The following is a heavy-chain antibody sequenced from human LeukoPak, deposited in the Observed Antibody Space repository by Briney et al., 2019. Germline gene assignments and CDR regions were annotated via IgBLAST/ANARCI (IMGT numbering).Heavy chain of an antibody. V-gene: IGHV1-18*01. D-gene: IGHD1-14*01. CDR2: ISAYNGNT. J-gene: IGHJ4*02. Sequence: ASVKVSCKVSGYTLTELSMHWVRQAPGQGLEWMGWISAYNGNTNYAQKLQGRVTMTTDTSTSTAYMELRSLRSDDTAVYYCARDPGGYWGQGTLVTVSS. CDR3: ARDPGGY. CDR1: GYTLTELS.